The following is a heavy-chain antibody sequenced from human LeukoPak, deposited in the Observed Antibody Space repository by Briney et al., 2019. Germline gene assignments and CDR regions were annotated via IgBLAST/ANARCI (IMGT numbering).Heavy chain of an antibody. CDR3: AKVSIVATTFDY. Sequence: GGSLRLSCAASGFTFSSYAMSWVRQAPGKVLEWVSAISGSGGSTYYADSVKGRFTISRDNSKNTLYLQMNSLRAEDTAVYYCAKVSIVATTFDYWGQGTLVTVSS. V-gene: IGHV3-23*01. CDR1: GFTFSSYA. CDR2: ISGSGGST. J-gene: IGHJ4*02. D-gene: IGHD5-12*01.